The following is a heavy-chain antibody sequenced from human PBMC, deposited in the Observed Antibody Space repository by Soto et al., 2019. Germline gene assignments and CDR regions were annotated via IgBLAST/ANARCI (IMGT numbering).Heavy chain of an antibody. CDR1: GFTFSAYY. Sequence: QVQLEESGGGLVKPGGSLRLSCAASGFTFSAYYMSWIRQAPGKGLEYISYISSSGTSANYADSVKGRFTIYRDNAKNSMYLQMNSLRAEDTAVYYCARDRGAVTGQYFDYWGQGALVTVSS. D-gene: IGHD6-19*01. J-gene: IGHJ4*02. CDR3: ARDRGAVTGQYFDY. CDR2: ISSSGTSA. V-gene: IGHV3-11*05.